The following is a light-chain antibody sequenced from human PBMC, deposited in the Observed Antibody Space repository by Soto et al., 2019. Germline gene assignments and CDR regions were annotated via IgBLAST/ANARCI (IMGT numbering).Light chain of an antibody. J-gene: IGLJ1*01. CDR2: EVS. V-gene: IGLV2-14*01. CDR1: STDVGGYNY. CDR3: TSYTSRSTLV. Sequence: QLVLTQPASVSGSRGQSITISCTGTSTDVGGYNYVSWYQQHPGKAPKLMIYEVSNRPSGVSNRFSGSKSGNTASLSISGLQAEDEADYYCTSYTSRSTLVFGTGTKVTVL.